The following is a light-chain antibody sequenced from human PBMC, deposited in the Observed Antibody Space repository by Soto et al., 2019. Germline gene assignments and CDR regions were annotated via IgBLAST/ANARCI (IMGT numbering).Light chain of an antibody. V-gene: IGLV1-44*01. Sequence: QSVLTQPPSASGTPGQRVTISCSGSTSNIGSNSVNWYQQFPGTAPKLLIYSSDKRPSGVPDRFSGSKSGTSASLAISGLQSEDESDYFWAAWDDSLDGLVFGGGTQLTVL. J-gene: IGLJ2*01. CDR2: SSD. CDR3: AAWDDSLDGLV. CDR1: TSNIGSNS.